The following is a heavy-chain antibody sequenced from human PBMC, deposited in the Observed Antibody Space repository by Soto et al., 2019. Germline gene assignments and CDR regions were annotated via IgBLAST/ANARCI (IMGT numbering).Heavy chain of an antibody. D-gene: IGHD4-17*01. J-gene: IGHJ4*02. V-gene: IGHV4-59*12. CDR1: GGSISSYY. CDR2: IYYSGST. Sequence: SETLSLTCTVSGGSISSYYWSWIRQPRGKGLEWIGYIYYSGSTNYNPSLKSRVTISVDKSKNQFSLKLSSVTAADTAVYYCARGAPLLGDSRGPHDYWGQGTLVTVSS. CDR3: ARGAPLLGDSRGPHDY.